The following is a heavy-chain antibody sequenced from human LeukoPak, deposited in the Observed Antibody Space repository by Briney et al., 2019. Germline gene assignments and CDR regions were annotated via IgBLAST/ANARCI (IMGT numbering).Heavy chain of an antibody. Sequence: SETLSLTCTVSGYSISSGYYWGWIRQPPGKGLEWIGSIYHSGSTYYNPSLKSRVTISVDTSKNQFSLKLSSVTAADTAVYYFATVDTNYYGSGSYSARVDPWGQGTLVTVSS. V-gene: IGHV4-38-2*02. D-gene: IGHD3-10*01. J-gene: IGHJ5*02. CDR1: GYSISSGYY. CDR2: IYHSGST. CDR3: ATVDTNYYGSGSYSARVDP.